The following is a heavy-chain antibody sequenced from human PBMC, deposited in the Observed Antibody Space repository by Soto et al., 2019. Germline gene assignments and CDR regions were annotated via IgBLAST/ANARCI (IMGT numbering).Heavy chain of an antibody. D-gene: IGHD2-8*01. V-gene: IGHV4-34*01. CDR2: INHSGST. Sequence: QVQLQQWGAGLLKPSETLSLTCAVYGGSFSGYYWSWIRQPPGKGLEWIGEINHSGSTNYNPSLKSRVTISVETSKNQFSLKLSSVTAADTAVYYCARTGVYGNYYGMDVWGQGTTVTVSS. CDR3: ARTGVYGNYYGMDV. J-gene: IGHJ6*02. CDR1: GGSFSGYY.